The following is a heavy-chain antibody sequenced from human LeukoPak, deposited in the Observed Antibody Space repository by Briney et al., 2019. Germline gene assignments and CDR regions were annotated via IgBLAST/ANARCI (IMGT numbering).Heavy chain of an antibody. D-gene: IGHD3-16*02. Sequence: GGSLRLSCAASGFTFSDYYMSWIRQAPGKGLEWGSYISSSGSTIYYADSVKGRFTISRDNAKNSLYLQMNSLRAEDTAVYYCARGYVWGSYRFYAFDIWGQGTMVTVSS. J-gene: IGHJ3*02. CDR2: ISSSGSTI. CDR1: GFTFSDYY. V-gene: IGHV3-11*01. CDR3: ARGYVWGSYRFYAFDI.